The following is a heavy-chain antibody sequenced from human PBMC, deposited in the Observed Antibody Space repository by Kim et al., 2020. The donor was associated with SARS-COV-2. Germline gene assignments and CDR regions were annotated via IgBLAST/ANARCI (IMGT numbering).Heavy chain of an antibody. D-gene: IGHD5-12*01. Sequence: SETLSLTCTVSGGSISSYYWSWSRQPPGQGLEWIGYIYYSGSTNYNPSLKSRVPISVDTSKNQFSLKLSSVTAAATAVYYCARHYSGYDYNFDYWGQGTLVTVAS. CDR3: ARHYSGYDYNFDY. J-gene: IGHJ4*02. CDR2: IYYSGST. CDR1: GGSISSYY. V-gene: IGHV4-59*08.